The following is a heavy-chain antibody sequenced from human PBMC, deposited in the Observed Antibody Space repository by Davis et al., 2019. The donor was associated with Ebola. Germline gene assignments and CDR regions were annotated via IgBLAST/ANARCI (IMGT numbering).Heavy chain of an antibody. J-gene: IGHJ4*02. CDR1: GGTFSSYT. V-gene: IGHV1-69*10. D-gene: IGHD2-15*01. CDR3: ARDLVVAAPDY. Sequence: SVKVSCKASGGTFSSYTISWVRQAPGQGLEWMGGIIPILGIANYAQKFQGRVTITADKSTSTAYMELSSLRSDDTAVYYCARDLVVAAPDYWGQGTLVTVSS. CDR2: IIPILGIA.